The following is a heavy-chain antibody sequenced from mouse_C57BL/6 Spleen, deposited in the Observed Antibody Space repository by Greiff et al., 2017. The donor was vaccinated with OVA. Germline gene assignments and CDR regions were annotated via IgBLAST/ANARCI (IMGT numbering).Heavy chain of an antibody. Sequence: VQLKESGGGLVKPGGSLKLSCAASGFTFSDYGMHWVRQAPEKGLEWVAYISSGSSTIYYADTVKGRFTISRDNAKNTLFLQMTSLRSEDTAMYYCASNYGSSLYAMDYWGQGTSVTVSS. CDR2: ISSGSSTI. V-gene: IGHV5-17*01. J-gene: IGHJ4*01. CDR3: ASNYGSSLYAMDY. D-gene: IGHD1-1*01. CDR1: GFTFSDYG.